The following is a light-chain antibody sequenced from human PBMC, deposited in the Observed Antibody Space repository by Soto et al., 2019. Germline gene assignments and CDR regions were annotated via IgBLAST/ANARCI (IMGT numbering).Light chain of an antibody. CDR3: SSYTSSTTRV. V-gene: IGLV2-14*03. Sequence: SVLTQPASVSGSPGQSITISCTGTSSDVGGYNYVSWYQQHPGKAPKLMIYEVSNWPSGVSNRFSGSKSGNTASLTISGLQAEDEADYYCSSYTSSTTRVFGGGTKLTVL. J-gene: IGLJ3*02. CDR2: EVS. CDR1: SSDVGGYNY.